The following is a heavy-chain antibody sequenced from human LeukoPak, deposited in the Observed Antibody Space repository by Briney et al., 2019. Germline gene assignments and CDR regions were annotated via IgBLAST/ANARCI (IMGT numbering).Heavy chain of an antibody. CDR1: GFSFSNYG. V-gene: IGHV3-30*18. Sequence: PGRSLRLSCAASGFSFSNYGMHGVRQARGKGLEWVAVISHDAGNKYYADSVKGRFIISRDNPKNTLYLQMDSLRPEDTAVYYCAKVTGAAYQYYDSSNYYPGFDYWGQGTLVTVSS. J-gene: IGHJ4*02. D-gene: IGHD3-22*01. CDR3: AKVTGAAYQYYDSSNYYPGFDY. CDR2: ISHDAGNK.